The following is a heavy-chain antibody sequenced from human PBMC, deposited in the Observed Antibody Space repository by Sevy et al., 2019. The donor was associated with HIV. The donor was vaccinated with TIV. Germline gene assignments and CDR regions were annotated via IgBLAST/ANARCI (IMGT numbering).Heavy chain of an antibody. CDR2: LSFDCGKI. J-gene: IGHJ4*02. CDR3: AREGCTRPLDY. V-gene: IGHV3-23*01. Sequence: GGSLRLSCPASGFAFDDYSMSWIRQAPGKGLEWVATLSFDCGKIKYADSVKGRFTISRANSKNSFYLQMDNLRVDDTALYYCAREGCTRPLDYWGQGTRVTVSS. D-gene: IGHD2-8*01. CDR1: GFAFDDYS.